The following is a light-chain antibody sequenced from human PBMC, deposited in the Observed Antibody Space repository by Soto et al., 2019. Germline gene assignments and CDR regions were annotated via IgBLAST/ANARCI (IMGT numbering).Light chain of an antibody. V-gene: IGKV3-20*01. CDR2: GIS. J-gene: IGKJ1*01. CDR1: QTVDRNY. Sequence: EIVLTQSPGILSLSPGEGATLSCRASQTVDRNYFAWYQQKPGQAPRLLIYGISSRATGIPDRFRGSGSGTDFTLTISRLEPEDFAVYYCQQYGSSPRTFGQGTKVYIK. CDR3: QQYGSSPRT.